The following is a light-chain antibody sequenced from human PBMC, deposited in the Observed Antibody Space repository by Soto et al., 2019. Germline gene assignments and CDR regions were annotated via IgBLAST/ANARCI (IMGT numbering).Light chain of an antibody. CDR3: SSYTSSSTPV. CDR2: EVS. Sequence: QSALTQPASVSGSPGQSSTISCTGTSSDVGGYNYVSWYQQHPGKAPKLMIYEVSNRPSGVSNRFSGSKSGNTASLTISGLQAEDEADYYCSSYTSSSTPVFGGRTKLTVL. V-gene: IGLV2-14*01. CDR1: SSDVGGYNY. J-gene: IGLJ2*01.